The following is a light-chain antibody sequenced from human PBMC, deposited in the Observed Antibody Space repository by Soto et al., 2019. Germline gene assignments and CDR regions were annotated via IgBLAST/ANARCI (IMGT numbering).Light chain of an antibody. CDR3: QQYGNSPPFT. V-gene: IGKV3-20*01. J-gene: IGKJ2*01. CDR2: DTS. CDR1: QSISSNY. Sequence: EIVLTQSPGTLSLSPGERATLSCRASQSISSNYLAWYQQKPGQAPRLLIYDTSTRATGIPDRFSGSGYGTDSTLNISRLEPEDFAVYYCQQYGNSPPFTFGQGTKLEI.